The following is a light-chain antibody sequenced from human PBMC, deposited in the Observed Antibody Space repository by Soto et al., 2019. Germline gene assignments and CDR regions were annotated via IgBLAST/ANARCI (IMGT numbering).Light chain of an antibody. CDR2: DAS. V-gene: IGKV3-15*01. Sequence: EILMTQSPATLSVSPGERATLSCRASHRVNTYLAWYQQRPGQAPRLLIYDASTRATGIPARFSGSGSGTEFTLTISSLQSADFALSYCQQYKNWPLPFGGGTKVDIK. J-gene: IGKJ4*01. CDR3: QQYKNWPLP. CDR1: HRVNTY.